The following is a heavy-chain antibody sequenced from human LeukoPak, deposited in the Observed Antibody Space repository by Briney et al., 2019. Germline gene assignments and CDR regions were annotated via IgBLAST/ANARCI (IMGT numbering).Heavy chain of an antibody. D-gene: IGHD6-19*01. CDR3: ARARERYSSGWVPYYFDY. CDR2: IYYSGST. Sequence: SETLSLTCTVSGGSISSSSYYWGWIRQPPGTGLEWIGSIYYSGSTYYNPSLKSRVTISVDTSKNQFSLKLSSVTAADTAVYYCARARERYSSGWVPYYFDYWGQGALVTVSS. V-gene: IGHV4-39*07. J-gene: IGHJ4*02. CDR1: GGSISSSSYY.